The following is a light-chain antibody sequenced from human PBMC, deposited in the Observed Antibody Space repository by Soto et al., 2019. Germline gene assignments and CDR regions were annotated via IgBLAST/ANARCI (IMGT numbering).Light chain of an antibody. V-gene: IGKV3-20*01. CDR3: QQYGSSPGT. J-gene: IGKJ1*01. Sequence: EIVSTQSPGTLSLSPGETATLSCRASQSVTSNYLAWYQQKPGQAPRLLLFGASIRDTGIPDRFSGSGSGTDFTLTIRRLESEDFAVYYCQQYGSSPGTFGQGTKVDIK. CDR1: QSVTSNY. CDR2: GAS.